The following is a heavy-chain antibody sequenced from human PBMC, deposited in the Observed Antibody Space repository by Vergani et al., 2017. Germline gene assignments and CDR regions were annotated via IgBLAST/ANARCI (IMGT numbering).Heavy chain of an antibody. J-gene: IGHJ6*03. Sequence: EVQLVQSGAEVKKPGESLKISCKGSGYSFTSYWIGWVRQMPGKGLEWMGIIYPGDSDTRYSPSFQGQVTISADKSISTAYLQWSSLKASDTAMYYCARLGYCRSTSCRPPDYYMDVWGKGTPVTVSS. D-gene: IGHD2-2*01. V-gene: IGHV5-51*01. CDR3: ARLGYCRSTSCRPPDYYMDV. CDR2: IYPGDSDT. CDR1: GYSFTSYW.